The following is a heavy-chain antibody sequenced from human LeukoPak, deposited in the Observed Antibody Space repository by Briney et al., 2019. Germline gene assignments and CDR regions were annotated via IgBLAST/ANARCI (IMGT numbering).Heavy chain of an antibody. CDR2: IYTSGST. D-gene: IGHD6-13*01. V-gene: IGHV4-61*02. J-gene: IGHJ4*02. CDR3: ARDFDSSSWSEIAQ. Sequence: SETLSLTCTVSGGSISSGSYYWSWIRQPAGKGLEWIGRIYTSGSTNYNPSLKSRVTISVDTSKNQFSLKLSSVTAADTAVYYCARDFDSSSWSEIAQWGQGTLVTVSS. CDR1: GGSISSGSYY.